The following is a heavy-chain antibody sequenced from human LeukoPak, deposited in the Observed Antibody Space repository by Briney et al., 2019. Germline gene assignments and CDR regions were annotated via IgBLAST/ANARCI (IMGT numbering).Heavy chain of an antibody. CDR2: IHTSGDT. CDR3: IVSGDSNH. Sequence: GGSLRLSCAASGLTGSHNYVSWVRQAPGKGLEWVSAIHTSGDTCYADSVKGRFTISRDTSKNTLYLQINSLRVEDTAVYYCIVSGDSNHWGQGTLVTVSS. D-gene: IGHD4-17*01. V-gene: IGHV3-53*01. CDR1: GLTGSHNY. J-gene: IGHJ5*02.